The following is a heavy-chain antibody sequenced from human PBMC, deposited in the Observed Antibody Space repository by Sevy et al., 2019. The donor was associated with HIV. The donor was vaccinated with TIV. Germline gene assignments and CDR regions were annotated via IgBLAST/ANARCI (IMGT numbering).Heavy chain of an antibody. J-gene: IGHJ5*02. D-gene: IGHD2-2*01. CDR3: PRAPGYCTSTNCYDWFDP. CDR1: GFTFSSYG. V-gene: IGHV3-33*01. CDR2: IWNDGSNK. Sequence: GESLKISCAASGFTFSSYGMHWVRQAPGKGLEWVAVIWNDGSNKYYADSVEGRFTVSRDNFTNTLYLHMNSLRAEDTAAYYCPRAPGYCTSTNCYDWFDPLGRGTLVTVSS.